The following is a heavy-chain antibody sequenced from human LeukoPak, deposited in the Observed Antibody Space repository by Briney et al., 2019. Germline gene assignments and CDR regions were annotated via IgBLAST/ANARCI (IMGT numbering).Heavy chain of an antibody. CDR2: IIPILGIA. Sequence: SVKVSCKASGGTFSSYAISWVRQAPGQGLEWMGRIIPILGIANYAQKFQGRVTITADKSTSTAYMELSSLRSEDTAVYYCARMLVQGKAYWFDPWGQGTLVTVSS. D-gene: IGHD6-13*01. CDR1: GGTFSSYA. CDR3: ARMLVQGKAYWFDP. J-gene: IGHJ5*02. V-gene: IGHV1-69*04.